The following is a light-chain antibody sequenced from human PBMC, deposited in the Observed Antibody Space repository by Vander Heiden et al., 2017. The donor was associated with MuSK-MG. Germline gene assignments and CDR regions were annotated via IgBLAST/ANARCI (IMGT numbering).Light chain of an antibody. CDR2: EVS. J-gene: IGLJ2*01. CDR1: SSDVGGYNY. CDR3: SSYAGSNNVV. Sequence: QSALPQPPSASGSPGQSVTISCTGTSSDVGGYNYVSWYQQHPGKAPKLMIYEVSKRPSGVPDRFSGSKSGNTASLTGSGLQAEDEADYYCSSYAGSNNVVFGGGTKLTVL. V-gene: IGLV2-8*01.